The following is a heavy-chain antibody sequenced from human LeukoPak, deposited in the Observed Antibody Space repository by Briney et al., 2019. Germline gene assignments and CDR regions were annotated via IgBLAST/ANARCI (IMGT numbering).Heavy chain of an antibody. CDR1: GFTFSSYG. CDR3: AGLDTVMVRDSGY. J-gene: IGHJ4*02. Sequence: GGSLRLSCAASGFTFSSYGMHWVRQAPGKGLEWVAVIWYDGSNKYYADSVKGRFTISRDNSRNTLYLQMNSLRVEDTAVYYCAGLDTVMVRDSGYWGQGTLVTVSS. CDR2: IWYDGSNK. D-gene: IGHD5-18*01. V-gene: IGHV3-33*01.